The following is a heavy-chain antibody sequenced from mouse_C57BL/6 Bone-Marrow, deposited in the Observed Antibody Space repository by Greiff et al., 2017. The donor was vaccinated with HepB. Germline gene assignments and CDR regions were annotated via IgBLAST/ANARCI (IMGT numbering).Heavy chain of an antibody. J-gene: IGHJ3*01. CDR3: ARWIYYDYDEGFAY. CDR2: IYPRSGNT. CDR1: GYTFTSYG. V-gene: IGHV1-81*01. Sequence: QVQLQQSGAELARPGASVKLSCKASGYTFTSYGISWVKQRTGQGLEWIGEIYPRSGNTYYNEKFKGKATLTADKSSSTAYMELRSLTSEDSAVYFCARWIYYDYDEGFAYWGQGTLVTVSA. D-gene: IGHD2-4*01.